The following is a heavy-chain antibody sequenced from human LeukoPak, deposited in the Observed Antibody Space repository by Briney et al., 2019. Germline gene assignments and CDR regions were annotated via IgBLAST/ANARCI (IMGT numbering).Heavy chain of an antibody. CDR2: IYPGDSDT. Sequence: GESLKISCKGSGYSFTSYWIGWVRQMPGKGLEWMGIIYPGDSDTRYSPSFQGQVTISADKSISTAYLQWSSLRASDTAMYYCARLRGSSWQYWVPFDYWGQGTLVTVSS. CDR1: GYSFTSYW. V-gene: IGHV5-51*01. CDR3: ARLRGSSWQYWVPFDY. D-gene: IGHD6-13*01. J-gene: IGHJ4*02.